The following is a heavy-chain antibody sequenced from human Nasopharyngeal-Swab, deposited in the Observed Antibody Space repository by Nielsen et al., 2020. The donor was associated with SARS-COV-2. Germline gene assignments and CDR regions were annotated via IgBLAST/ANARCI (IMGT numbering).Heavy chain of an antibody. V-gene: IGHV3-30*18. CDR2: ISYDGSNK. CDR3: AKEVDTVYYYYGTDV. J-gene: IGHJ6*02. D-gene: IGHD5-18*01. Sequence: VCQAAWRGLEWVAVISYDGSNKYYADSVKGRFTISRDNSKNTLYLQMNSLRAEDTAVYYCAKEVDTVYYYYGTDVWGQGTTVTVSS.